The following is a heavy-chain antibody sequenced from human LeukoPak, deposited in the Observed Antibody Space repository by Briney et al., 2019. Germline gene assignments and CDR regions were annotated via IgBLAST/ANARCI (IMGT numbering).Heavy chain of an antibody. Sequence: PSETLSLTCTVSGGSISSYYWSWIRQPAGKGLEWIGRIYTSGSTNYNPSLKSRVTMSVDTSKNQFSLKLSSVTAADTAVYYCARDTGIVGARELDYWGQGTLVTVSS. CDR1: GGSISSYY. J-gene: IGHJ4*02. V-gene: IGHV4-4*07. CDR3: ARDTGIVGARELDY. CDR2: IYTSGST. D-gene: IGHD1-26*01.